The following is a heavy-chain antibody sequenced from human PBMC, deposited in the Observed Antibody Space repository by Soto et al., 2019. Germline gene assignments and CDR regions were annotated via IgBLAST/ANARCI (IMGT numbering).Heavy chain of an antibody. D-gene: IGHD3-10*01. V-gene: IGHV3-11*01. CDR1: GFTFSDYY. CDR3: AIAHGGEYFPH. CDR2: ISSSGPTM. J-gene: IGHJ1*01. Sequence: QVQLVESGGGLVKPGGSLRLSCAASGFTFSDYYMSWIRQAPGKGLEWVSYISSSGPTMYYADSVKGRFTISRDNAKNPLYRQMNRLRAEGTAVYYCAIAHGGEYFPHWGQGTLVTVSS.